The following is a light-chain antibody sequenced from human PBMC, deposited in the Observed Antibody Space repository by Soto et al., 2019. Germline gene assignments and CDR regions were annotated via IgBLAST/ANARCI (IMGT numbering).Light chain of an antibody. CDR1: QSVSSDY. CDR2: GAS. Sequence: EIVLTQSPGTLSLSPGEGATLSCRASQSVSSDYLAWYQQKAGQAPRLLIYGASSRATGIPDRFSGSGSGTDFTLTISRLEPEDFAVYYCQQYGNSPWTFGQGTKVDIK. V-gene: IGKV3-20*01. J-gene: IGKJ1*01. CDR3: QQYGNSPWT.